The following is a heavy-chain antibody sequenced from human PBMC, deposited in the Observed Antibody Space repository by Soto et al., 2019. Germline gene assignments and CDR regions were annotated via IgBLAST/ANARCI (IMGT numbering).Heavy chain of an antibody. J-gene: IGHJ6*02. CDR1: GGSITSDYSC. CDR2: IFDSGTT. Sequence: SETLSLTCTVSGGSITSDYSCWSWIRQPPGEGLEWIGHIFDSGTTYTNPPLRSQVAISLDTSKNHFSLTLSSVTAADTAVYYCARLNGYCVSTKCHGYYGMDVWGQGTTVT. V-gene: IGHV4-30-4*01. D-gene: IGHD2-2*03. CDR3: ARLNGYCVSTKCHGYYGMDV.